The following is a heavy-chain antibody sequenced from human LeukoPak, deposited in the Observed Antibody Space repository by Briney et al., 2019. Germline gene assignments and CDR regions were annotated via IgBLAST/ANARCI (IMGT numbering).Heavy chain of an antibody. V-gene: IGHV3-64*01. D-gene: IGHD1-26*01. CDR2: ISSNGGST. Sequence: GGSLRLSCAASGFTFSSYAMHWVRQAPGKGLEYVSAISSNGGSTYYANSVKGRFTISRDNSKNTLYLQMGSLRAEDMAVYYCARVESNGGSYLWGQGTLVTVSS. CDR3: ARVESNGGSYL. J-gene: IGHJ5*02. CDR1: GFTFSSYA.